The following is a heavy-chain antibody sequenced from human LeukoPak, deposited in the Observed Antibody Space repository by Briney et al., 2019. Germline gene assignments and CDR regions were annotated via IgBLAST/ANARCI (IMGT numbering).Heavy chain of an antibody. CDR3: ARDHFYDTSGYDC. D-gene: IGHD3-22*01. CDR1: GYSFTSYG. V-gene: IGHV1-18*01. J-gene: IGHJ4*02. Sequence: ASVKVSCKASGYSFTSYGITWVRQAHGQGLEWMGWISAYNGNTKYAQKLQGRVTMTTDSSTTTAYMELRSLRSDDTAVYYCARDHFYDTSGYDCWGQGTLVTVSS. CDR2: ISAYNGNT.